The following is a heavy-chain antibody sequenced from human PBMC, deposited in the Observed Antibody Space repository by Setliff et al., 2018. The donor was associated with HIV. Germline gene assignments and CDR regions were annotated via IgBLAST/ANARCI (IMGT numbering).Heavy chain of an antibody. Sequence: PGGSLRLSCTASGFTFGEYAMSWVRQAPGKGLGWVGIIKSKAYGETTEYAASVKGRFTLSRDDSKSIAYLQMNSLKTEDTGVYYCTPPPGTYWGQGTLVTVSS. CDR3: TPPPGTY. V-gene: IGHV3-49*04. CDR2: IKSKAYGETT. CDR1: GFTFGEYA. J-gene: IGHJ4*02. D-gene: IGHD1-1*01.